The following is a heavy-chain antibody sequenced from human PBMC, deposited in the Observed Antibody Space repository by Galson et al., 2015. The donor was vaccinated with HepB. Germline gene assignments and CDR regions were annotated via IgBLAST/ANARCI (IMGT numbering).Heavy chain of an antibody. Sequence: SLRLSCAASGFTFSSYGMHWVRQAPGKGLEWVAVISYDGSNKYYADSVKGRFTISRDNSKNTLYLQMNSLRAEDTAVYYCAKDMVVVTAIPSCLDYWGQGTLVTVSS. CDR2: ISYDGSNK. CDR3: AKDMVVVTAIPSCLDY. J-gene: IGHJ4*02. D-gene: IGHD2-21*02. CDR1: GFTFSSYG. V-gene: IGHV3-30*18.